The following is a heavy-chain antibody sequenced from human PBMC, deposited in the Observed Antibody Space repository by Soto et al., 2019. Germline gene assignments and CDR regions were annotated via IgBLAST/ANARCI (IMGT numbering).Heavy chain of an antibody. D-gene: IGHD5-12*01. CDR3: AIDSGYEGFFDY. CDR2: INHSGST. CDR1: GGSFSGYY. V-gene: IGHV4-34*01. J-gene: IGHJ4*02. Sequence: SETLSLTCAVYGGSFSGYYWSWIRQPPGKGLEWIGEINHSGSTNYNPSLKSRVTISVDTSKNQFSLKLSSVTAADTAVYYCAIDSGYEGFFDYWGQGTLVTVSS.